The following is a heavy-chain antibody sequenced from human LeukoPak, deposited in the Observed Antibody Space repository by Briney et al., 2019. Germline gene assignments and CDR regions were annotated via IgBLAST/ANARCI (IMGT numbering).Heavy chain of an antibody. CDR2: IRGSGDRT. CDR3: AKGKDRGCSGGTCYREYYFDS. CDR1: GFTFNNYA. J-gene: IGHJ4*02. Sequence: GGSLRLSCAASGFTFNNYAMSWVRQAPGKGLEWVSAIRGSGDRTYYADSVKGRFTISRENSQNTLYLQMNSLRAEDTAIYFCAKGKDRGCSGGTCYREYYFDSWGQGTLVTASS. V-gene: IGHV3-23*01. D-gene: IGHD2-15*01.